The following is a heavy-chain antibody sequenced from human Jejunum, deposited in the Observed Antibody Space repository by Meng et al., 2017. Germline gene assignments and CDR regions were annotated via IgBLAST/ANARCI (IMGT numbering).Heavy chain of an antibody. CDR3: ARANENGGVWGFDS. CDR1: GGSISGYY. Sequence: QVHLQESGPGLVKPSETLSLTRSVSGGSISGYYWNWIRQPPGKGLEWIGYSYSSGSANYNPALRSRVSFSVDTSENQFSLKLRSVTAADTAVYYCARANENGGVWGFDSWGQGTLVTVSS. J-gene: IGHJ4*02. CDR2: SYSSGSA. V-gene: IGHV4-4*09. D-gene: IGHD2-21*02.